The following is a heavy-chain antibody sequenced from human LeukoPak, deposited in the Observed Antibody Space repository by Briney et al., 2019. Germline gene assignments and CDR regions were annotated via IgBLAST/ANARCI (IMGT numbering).Heavy chain of an antibody. CDR2: ISPADSNA. CDR3: ARAIAPYNWNYVWFDP. CDR1: GYSFTSLW. J-gene: IGHJ5*02. V-gene: IGHV5-51*01. D-gene: IGHD1-7*01. Sequence: GESLKISCKCSGYSFTSLWIGWVRQMPGKGLEWMGMISPADSNARYSPSFQGQVTFSADKSINTAYLQWSSLRASDTAIYYCARAIAPYNWNYVWFDPWGQGTLVTVSS.